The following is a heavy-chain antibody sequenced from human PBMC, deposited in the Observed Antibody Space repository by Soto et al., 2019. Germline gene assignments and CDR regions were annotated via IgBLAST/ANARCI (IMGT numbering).Heavy chain of an antibody. CDR2: IIPLFGTA. V-gene: IGHV1-69*01. CDR3: ARLGTKAMDV. D-gene: IGHD2-2*01. J-gene: IGHJ6*02. Sequence: QVQLVQSGAEVRKPGSSVRVSCKASGGTFDAYTITWVRQAPGQGLEWMGGIIPLFGTANYAQKFQGRVTNTADESTTTAHMELSSLRSEDTAVYFCARLGTKAMDVWGQGTTVTISS. CDR1: GGTFDAYT.